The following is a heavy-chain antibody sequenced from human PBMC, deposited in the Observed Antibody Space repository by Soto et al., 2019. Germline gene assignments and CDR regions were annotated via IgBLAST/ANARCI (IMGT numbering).Heavy chain of an antibody. Sequence: PGGSLRLSCAASGFTFDDYTMHWVRQAPGKGLEWVSLISWDGGSTYYADSVKGRFTISRDNSKNSLYLQMNSLRTEDTALYHCAKDIGSGSTMAVYYYGMDVWGQGTTVTVSS. V-gene: IGHV3-43*01. CDR1: GFTFDDYT. D-gene: IGHD3-10*01. CDR2: ISWDGGST. J-gene: IGHJ6*02. CDR3: AKDIGSGSTMAVYYYGMDV.